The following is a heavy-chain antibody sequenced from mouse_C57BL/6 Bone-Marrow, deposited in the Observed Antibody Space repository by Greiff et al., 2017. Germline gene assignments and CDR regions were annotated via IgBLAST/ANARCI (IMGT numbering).Heavy chain of an antibody. CDR1: GYTFTSYW. CDR2: IYPSDSET. V-gene: IGHV1-61*01. J-gene: IGHJ2*01. D-gene: IGHD1-1*01. Sequence: QVQLQQPGAELVRPGSSVKLSCKASGYTFTSYWMDWVKQRPAQGLEWIGNIYPSDSETHYNQKFKDKATLTVDKSSSTAYMQLSSLTSEDSAVYYCARWGIPYYYGSSYYFDYWGQGTTLTVSS. CDR3: ARWGIPYYYGSSYYFDY.